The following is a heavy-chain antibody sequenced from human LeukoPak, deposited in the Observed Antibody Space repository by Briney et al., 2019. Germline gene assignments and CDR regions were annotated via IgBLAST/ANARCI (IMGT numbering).Heavy chain of an antibody. CDR3: ASFLVVNFDY. CDR2: INKDGSEK. D-gene: IGHD3-22*01. Sequence: PGGSLRLSCAASGFTFSNYWMSWVRQAPGKGLEWVAHINKDGSEKYYVDSVKGRFTISRDNAKNSLYLQMNSLRAEDTAVYYCASFLVVNFDYWGQGTLVTVSS. J-gene: IGHJ4*02. CDR1: GFTFSNYW. V-gene: IGHV3-7*01.